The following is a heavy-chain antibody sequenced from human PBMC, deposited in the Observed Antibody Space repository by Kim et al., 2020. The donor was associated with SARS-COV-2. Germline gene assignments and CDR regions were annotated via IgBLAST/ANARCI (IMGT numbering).Heavy chain of an antibody. CDR3: ARDRGSRSRDFDY. J-gene: IGHJ4*02. CDR2: ISSSGSTI. CDR1: GFTFSSYE. Sequence: GGSLRLSCAASGFTFSSYEMNWVRQAPGKGLEWVSYISSSGSTIYYAVSVKGRFTISRDNAKNSLYLQMNSLRAEDTAVYYCARDRGSRSRDFDYWGQGTLVTVSS. D-gene: IGHD6-13*01. V-gene: IGHV3-48*03.